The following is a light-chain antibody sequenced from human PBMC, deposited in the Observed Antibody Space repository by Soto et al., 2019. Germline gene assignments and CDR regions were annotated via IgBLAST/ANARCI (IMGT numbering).Light chain of an antibody. CDR3: QHART. Sequence: EIVLTQSPATLSLSPGERATLSCRASQSVSSYLAWYQQKPGQAPRLLIYDASNRATGIPARFSGSGSGTDFTLTITSLEPEDSAVYYYQHARTFGQGTKVDSK. J-gene: IGKJ1*01. V-gene: IGKV3-11*01. CDR1: QSVSSY. CDR2: DAS.